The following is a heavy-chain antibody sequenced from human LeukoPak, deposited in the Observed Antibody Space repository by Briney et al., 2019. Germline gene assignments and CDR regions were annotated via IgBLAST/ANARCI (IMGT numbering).Heavy chain of an antibody. D-gene: IGHD5-18*01. V-gene: IGHV3-72*01. CDR2: IRDKASSHTT. J-gene: IGHJ4*02. CDR1: GFTFSRYW. CDR3: TRLGRRTAMVDY. Sequence: PGGSLRLSCAASGFTFSRYWMSWVRQAPGKGLEWVGRIRDKASSHTTEYAASVKGRFTISRDDSTSSMYLQMNSLKTEDTAVYYCTRLGRRTAMVDYWGQGTLVTVSS.